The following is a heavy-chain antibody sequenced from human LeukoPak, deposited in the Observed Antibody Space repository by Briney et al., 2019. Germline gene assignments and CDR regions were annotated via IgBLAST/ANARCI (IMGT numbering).Heavy chain of an antibody. CDR1: GFTFSSYG. J-gene: IGHJ4*02. Sequence: TGGSLRLSCAASGFTFSSYGMHWVRQAPGKGLEWVAVISYDGSNKYYADSVKGRFTISRDNSKNTLYLQMNSLRAEDTAVYYCARDPRYFGVVIGIDYWGQGTLVTVSS. CDR3: ARDPRYFGVVIGIDY. CDR2: ISYDGSNK. V-gene: IGHV3-30*19. D-gene: IGHD3-3*01.